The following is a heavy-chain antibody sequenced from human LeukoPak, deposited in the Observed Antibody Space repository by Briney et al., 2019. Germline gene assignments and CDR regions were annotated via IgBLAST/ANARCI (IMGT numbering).Heavy chain of an antibody. J-gene: IGHJ4*02. Sequence: GGSLRLSCAASGFTFNTSAMSWVRQAPGKGREWVSGISGSGGSTYYADSVKGRFIIYRDNSKNPLYLQMTSLKAEDTAVYYCAKDFESGDYFDYWGQGTLVTVSS. CDR2: ISGSGGST. CDR1: GFTFNTSA. D-gene: IGHD3-10*01. V-gene: IGHV3-23*01. CDR3: AKDFESGDYFDY.